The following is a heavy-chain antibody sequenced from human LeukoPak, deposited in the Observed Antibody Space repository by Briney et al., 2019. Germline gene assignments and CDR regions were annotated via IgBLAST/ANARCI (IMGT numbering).Heavy chain of an antibody. CDR1: GFTFSSYA. V-gene: IGHV3-23*01. D-gene: IGHD3-22*01. J-gene: IGHJ6*02. Sequence: GGSLRLSCAASGFTFSSYAMSWVRQAPGKGLEWVSVISGSGFSTYYADSVKGRFTISRDNSKNTLYLQMKSLRAEDTAVYYCAKEGYYDSSGAPRRLFYYGMDVWGQGTTVTVSS. CDR2: ISGSGFST. CDR3: AKEGYYDSSGAPRRLFYYGMDV.